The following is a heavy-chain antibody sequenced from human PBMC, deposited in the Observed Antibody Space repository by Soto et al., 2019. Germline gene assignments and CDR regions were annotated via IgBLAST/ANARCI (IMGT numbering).Heavy chain of an antibody. CDR2: VSHDGRNT. J-gene: IGHJ4*02. V-gene: IGHV3-30*18. D-gene: IGHD6-19*01. CDR3: AKGGRQWLVTSDFNY. Sequence: VQLVESGRGVVQPGRSLRLSCAASGFTFSDYAMHWVRQAPGKGLEWVAVVSHDGRNTHYADSVKGRFTSSRDSSKNSVSVEMTSLRAEDTAVYYCAKGGRQWLVTSDFNYWGQGALVTVSS. CDR1: GFTFSDYA.